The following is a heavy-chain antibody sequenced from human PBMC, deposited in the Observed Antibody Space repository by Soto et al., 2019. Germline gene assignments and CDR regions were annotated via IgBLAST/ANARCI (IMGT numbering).Heavy chain of an antibody. CDR3: ARQMGATKDYYYGMDV. V-gene: IGHV5-51*01. CDR1: GYSFTSYW. J-gene: IGHJ6*02. CDR2: IYPGDSDT. Sequence: GESLKISCKGSGYSFTSYWIGWVRQMPGKGLEWMGIIYPGDSDTRYSPSFQGQVTISADKSISTAYLQWSSLKASDTAMYYCARQMGATKDYYYGMDVWGQGTTVTVSS. D-gene: IGHD1-26*01.